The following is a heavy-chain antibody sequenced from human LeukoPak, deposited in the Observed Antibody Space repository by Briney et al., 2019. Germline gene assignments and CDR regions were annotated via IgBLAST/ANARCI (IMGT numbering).Heavy chain of an antibody. V-gene: IGHV3-21*01. CDR3: ARDSSYYDSSGSASVYFDY. D-gene: IGHD3-22*01. J-gene: IGHJ4*02. CDR1: GFTFSSYS. Sequence: GGSLRLSCAASGFTFSSYSMNWVRQAPGKGLEWVSSISSSSSYIYYADSVKGRFTISRDNSKNTLYLQMGSLRAEDMAVYYCARDSSYYDSSGSASVYFDYWGQGTLVTVSS. CDR2: ISSSSSYI.